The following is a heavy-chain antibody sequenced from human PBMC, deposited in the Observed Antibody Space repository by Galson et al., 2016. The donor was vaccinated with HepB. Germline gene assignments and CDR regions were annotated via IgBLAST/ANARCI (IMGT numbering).Heavy chain of an antibody. D-gene: IGHD2-2*01. Sequence: SLRLSCAASGFTFSSFWMSWVRQAPGKGLEWVANIKQDGSEKHYVASVKGRFTTYRDHADSYMSLQMNSLRGEDTAVYYCATHDCTSTSCAHDYWGHGTLVTVSS. CDR1: GFTFSSFW. V-gene: IGHV3-7*01. J-gene: IGHJ4*01. CDR3: ATHDCTSTSCAHDY. CDR2: IKQDGSEK.